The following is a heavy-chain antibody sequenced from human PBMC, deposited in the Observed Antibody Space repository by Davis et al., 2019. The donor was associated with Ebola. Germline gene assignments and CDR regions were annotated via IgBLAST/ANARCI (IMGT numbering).Heavy chain of an antibody. CDR2: ISYDGSNK. D-gene: IGHD1-26*01. J-gene: IGHJ6*02. CDR1: GFTFSSYS. V-gene: IGHV3-30*03. Sequence: GESLKISCAASGFTFSSYSMNWVRQAPGKGLEWVAVISYDGSNKYYADSVKGRFTISRDNAKNSLYLQMNSLRAEDTAVYYCARALIVGRYYYYGMDVWGQGTTVTVSS. CDR3: ARALIVGRYYYYGMDV.